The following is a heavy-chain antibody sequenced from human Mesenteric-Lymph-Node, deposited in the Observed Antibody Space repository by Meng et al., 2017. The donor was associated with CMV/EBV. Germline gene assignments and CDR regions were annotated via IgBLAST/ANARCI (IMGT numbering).Heavy chain of an antibody. J-gene: IGHJ6*02. D-gene: IGHD6-13*01. Sequence: GESLKISCAASGFTFTSKPMHWVRQAPGKGLEWVAGISHDGTNTYYADSVKGRFTISRDNAKNTLYLQMNSLRAEDTAVYYCAREGDSSSWYGVYYYYYYGMDVWGQGTTVTVSS. CDR3: AREGDSSSWYGVYYYYYYGMDV. CDR1: GFTFTSKP. V-gene: IGHV3-30-3*01. CDR2: ISHDGTNT.